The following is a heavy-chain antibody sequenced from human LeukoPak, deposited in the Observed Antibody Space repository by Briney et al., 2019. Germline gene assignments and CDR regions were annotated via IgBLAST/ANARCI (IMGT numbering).Heavy chain of an antibody. D-gene: IGHD6-13*01. V-gene: IGHV1-18*01. CDR2: ISAYNGNT. CDR1: GYTFTSYG. Sequence: ASVKVSCKASGYTFTSYGISWVRQAPGQGLEWMGWISAYNGNTNYAQKLQGRVTMTTDTSTSTAYMELRSLRSNDTAVYYCARDGGIAGPYGMDVWGQGTTVTVSS. CDR3: ARDGGIAGPYGMDV. J-gene: IGHJ6*02.